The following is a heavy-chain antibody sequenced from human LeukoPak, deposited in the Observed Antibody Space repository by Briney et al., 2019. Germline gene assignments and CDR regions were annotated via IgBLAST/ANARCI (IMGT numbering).Heavy chain of an antibody. D-gene: IGHD2-2*01. CDR3: ASIVVVPAAMPTYFDY. CDR1: GGSISSYY. V-gene: IGHV4-39*01. J-gene: IGHJ4*02. Sequence: PSETLSLTCTVSGGSISSYYWSWIRQPPGKGLEWIGSIYYSGSTYYNPSLKSRVTISVDTSKNQFSLKLSSVTAADTAVYYCASIVVVPAAMPTYFDYWGQGTLVTVSS. CDR2: IYYSGST.